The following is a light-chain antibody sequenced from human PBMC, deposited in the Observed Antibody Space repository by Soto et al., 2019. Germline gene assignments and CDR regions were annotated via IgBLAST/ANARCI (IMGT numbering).Light chain of an antibody. CDR1: QGISSA. V-gene: IGKV1-13*02. CDR2: DAS. J-gene: IGKJ1*01. CDR3: QQLWT. Sequence: AIQLTQSPSSLSASVGDRVTITCRASQGISSALAWYQQKPGKAPKLLIYDASSLESGVPSRFSGRGSATDFTITMSRLHPEYFATYYCQQLWTFGQGTKVELK.